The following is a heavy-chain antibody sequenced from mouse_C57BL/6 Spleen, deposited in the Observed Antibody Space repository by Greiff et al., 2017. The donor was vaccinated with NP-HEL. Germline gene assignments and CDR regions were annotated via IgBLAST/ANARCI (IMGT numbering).Heavy chain of an antibody. V-gene: IGHV5-17*01. CDR2: ISSGSSTI. D-gene: IGHD1-1*01. Sequence: EVQVVESGGGLVKPGGSLKLSCAASGFTFSDYGMHWVRQAPEKGLEWVAYISSGSSTIYYADTVKGRFTISRDNAKNTLFLQMTSLRSEDTAMYYCARPPYYGSSSYFDYWGQGTTLTVSS. J-gene: IGHJ2*01. CDR3: ARPPYYGSSSYFDY. CDR1: GFTFSDYG.